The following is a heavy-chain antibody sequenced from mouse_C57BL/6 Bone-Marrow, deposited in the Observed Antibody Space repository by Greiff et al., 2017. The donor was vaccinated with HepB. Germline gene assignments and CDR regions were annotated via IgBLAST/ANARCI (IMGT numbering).Heavy chain of an antibody. CDR3: ARIYYGSSYYAMDY. Sequence: VQLQQPGAELVRPGSSVKLSCKASGYTFTSYWMHWVKQRPIQGLEWIGNIDPSDSETHYNQKFKDKATLTVDKSSSTAYMQLSSLTSEDSAVYYCARIYYGSSYYAMDYWGQGTSVTVSS. D-gene: IGHD1-1*01. V-gene: IGHV1-52*01. CDR2: IDPSDSET. CDR1: GYTFTSYW. J-gene: IGHJ4*01.